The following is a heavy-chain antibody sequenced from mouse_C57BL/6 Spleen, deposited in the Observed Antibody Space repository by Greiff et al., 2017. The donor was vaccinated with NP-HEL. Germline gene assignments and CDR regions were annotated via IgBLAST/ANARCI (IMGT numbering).Heavy chain of an antibody. CDR2: IDPSDSET. CDR3: ARSEITTVVALYYYAMDY. D-gene: IGHD1-1*01. Sequence: VKLQQPGAELVRPGSSVKLSCKASGYTFTSYWMHWVKQRPIQGLEWIGNIDPSDSETHYNQKFKDKATLTVDKSSSTAYMQLSSLTSEDSAVYYCARSEITTVVALYYYAMDYWGQGTSVTVSS. V-gene: IGHV1-52*01. J-gene: IGHJ4*01. CDR1: GYTFTSYW.